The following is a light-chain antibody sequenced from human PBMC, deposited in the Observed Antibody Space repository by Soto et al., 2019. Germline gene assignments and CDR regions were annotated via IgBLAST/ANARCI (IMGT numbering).Light chain of an antibody. J-gene: IGKJ1*01. CDR1: QSVLFSPNNKNY. Sequence: DIVMTQSPDSLAVSLGESSTINCKSSQSVLFSPNNKNYLAWYQKKPGQPPKLLIYWASTRESGVPDRFSGSGSGTDFTLTISSLQAEDVAFYYCQQYHSAPQTFGQGTKVEIK. CDR3: QQYHSAPQT. CDR2: WAS. V-gene: IGKV4-1*01.